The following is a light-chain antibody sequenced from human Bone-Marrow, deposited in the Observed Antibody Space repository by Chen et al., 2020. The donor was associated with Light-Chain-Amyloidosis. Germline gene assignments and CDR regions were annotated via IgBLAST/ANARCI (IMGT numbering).Light chain of an antibody. J-gene: IGLJ3*02. CDR3: QVWDRSSDRPV. Sequence: SSVLAQPSPVSVAPGQTATISCGGNNIGSTSVHRYQQTPGQAPLLVVYDDSDRPSGIPERLSGSNSGNTATLTISRVEAGDEADYYCQVWDRSSDRPVFGGGTKLTVL. CDR1: NIGSTS. V-gene: IGLV3-21*02. CDR2: DDS.